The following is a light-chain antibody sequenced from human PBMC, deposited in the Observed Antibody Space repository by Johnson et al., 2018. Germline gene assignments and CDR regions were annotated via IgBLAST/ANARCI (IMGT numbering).Light chain of an antibody. Sequence: QSVLTQPPSVSAAPGQKVTISCSGSSSNIGNNYVSWYQQLPGTAPKLLIYENNKRPSGIPDRFSGSKSGTSATLDITGLQTGDEADYHSETWDSSLGAGNVFGTGTKVTVL. CDR2: ENN. V-gene: IGLV1-51*02. CDR3: ETWDSSLGAGNV. CDR1: SSNIGNNY. J-gene: IGLJ1*01.